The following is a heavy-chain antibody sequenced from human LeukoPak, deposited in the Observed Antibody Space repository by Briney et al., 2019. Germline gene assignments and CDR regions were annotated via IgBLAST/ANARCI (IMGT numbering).Heavy chain of an antibody. CDR2: LISDGSSA. J-gene: IGHJ6*02. Sequence: QPGGSLRLSCAVSGFTFRDYWMHWVRQAPGKGLVWVSRLISDGSSASYADSVKGRFTISRDNTKNTLYLEMNSLRAEDTAVYYCVRDSRYCPDVWGQGTTVTVSS. V-gene: IGHV3-74*01. CDR1: GFTFRDYW. CDR3: VRDSRYCPDV. D-gene: IGHD2-15*01.